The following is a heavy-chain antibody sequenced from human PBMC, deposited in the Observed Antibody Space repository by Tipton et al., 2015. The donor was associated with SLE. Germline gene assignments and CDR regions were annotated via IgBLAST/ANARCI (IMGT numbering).Heavy chain of an antibody. J-gene: IGHJ5*02. CDR3: ARETGTYYSTWFDP. Sequence: TLSLTCTVSGGSISSGTYYWSWIRQPAGKGLEWIGHIYTSGSTNYNPSLKSRVTISADTSKNQSSLKLNSVTAADTATYSCARETGTYYSTWFDPWGQGTLVTVSS. CDR2: IYTSGST. V-gene: IGHV4-61*09. CDR1: GGSISSGTYY. D-gene: IGHD1-26*01.